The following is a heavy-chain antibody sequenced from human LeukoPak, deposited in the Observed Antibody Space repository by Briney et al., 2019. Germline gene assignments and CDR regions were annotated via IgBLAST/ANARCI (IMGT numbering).Heavy chain of an antibody. CDR3: ARGEYGSGSYHIDY. Sequence: NAGGSLRLSCAASGFTFSSYSMNWVRQAPGKGLEWVSFISGTSSYIYYPDSVKGRFTISRDNAKNSLYLQMNSLRAEDTAVYYCARGEYGSGSYHIDYWGQGTLVTVSS. CDR2: ISGTSSYI. CDR1: GFTFSSYS. D-gene: IGHD3-10*01. V-gene: IGHV3-21*01. J-gene: IGHJ4*02.